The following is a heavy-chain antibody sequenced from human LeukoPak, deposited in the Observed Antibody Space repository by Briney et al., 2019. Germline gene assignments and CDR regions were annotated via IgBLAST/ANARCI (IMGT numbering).Heavy chain of an antibody. CDR3: AKASIAPAHYPHHFDY. D-gene: IGHD2-15*01. V-gene: IGHV3-23*01. Sequence: GGSLRLSCAASGFTFSNYAMIWVRQAPGKGLEWVSSISGTVNRTYYTDSVKGRFTISRDNSKNTLYLQMNSLRAEDTAVYYCAKASIAPAHYPHHFDYWGQGSLVTVSS. J-gene: IGHJ4*02. CDR1: GFTFSNYA. CDR2: ISGTVNRT.